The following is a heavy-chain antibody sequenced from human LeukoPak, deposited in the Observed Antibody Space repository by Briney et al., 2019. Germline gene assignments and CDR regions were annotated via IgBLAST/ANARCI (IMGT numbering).Heavy chain of an antibody. CDR3: ARGIESYGDYGY. J-gene: IGHJ4*02. D-gene: IGHD4-17*01. V-gene: IGHV4-38-2*01. CDR2: IFHSGIT. Sequence: SETLSLTCVVSGYSISSGYYWGWIRQPPGKGLEWIGSIFHSGITYYNPSLKSRVTISVDTSKNQFSLKLRSVTAADTAVYYCARGIESYGDYGYWGQGILVTVSS. CDR1: GYSISSGYY.